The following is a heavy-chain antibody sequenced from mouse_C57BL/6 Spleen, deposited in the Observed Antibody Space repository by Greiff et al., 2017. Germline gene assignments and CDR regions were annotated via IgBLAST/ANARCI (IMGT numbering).Heavy chain of an antibody. Sequence: VQRVESGPGLVAPSQSLSITCTVSGFSLTSYAISWVRQPPGKGLEWLGVIWTGGGTNYNSALKSRLSISKDNSKSQVFLKMNSLQTDDTARYYCAREREPDYYGSLYAMDYWGQGTSVTVSS. J-gene: IGHJ4*01. CDR2: IWTGGGT. CDR3: AREREPDYYGSLYAMDY. V-gene: IGHV2-9-1*01. CDR1: GFSLTSYA. D-gene: IGHD1-1*01.